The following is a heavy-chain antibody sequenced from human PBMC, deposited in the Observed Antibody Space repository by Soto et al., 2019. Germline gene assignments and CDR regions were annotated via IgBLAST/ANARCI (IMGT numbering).Heavy chain of an antibody. D-gene: IGHD6-6*01. Sequence: PSETLSLTCTVSGGAISAFYWNWIRQSAGKGLEWIGRIYSNGYTSLNPSLQSRVNMSIDASKHQFSLMLTSVTAADTAVYFCARSHSTSSNGFFDIWGQGTMVTVSS. CDR1: GGAISAFY. V-gene: IGHV4-4*07. J-gene: IGHJ3*02. CDR3: ARSHSTSSNGFFDI. CDR2: IYSNGYT.